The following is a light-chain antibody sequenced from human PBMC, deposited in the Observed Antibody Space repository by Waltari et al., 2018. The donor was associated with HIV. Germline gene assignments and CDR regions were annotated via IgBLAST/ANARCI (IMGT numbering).Light chain of an antibody. V-gene: IGLV2-8*01. CDR3: TSYAGINPVA. CDR2: EVN. CDR1: SSDVGRYDY. Sequence: QSALTQPPSASGSPGQSVTISCTGTSSDVGRYDYVSWYQQHPGKAPKLLNYEVNKRPSGVPDRFAGSKSGNTASLTVSGLQAEDEAEYSCTSYAGINPVAFGGGTKLTVL. J-gene: IGLJ2*01.